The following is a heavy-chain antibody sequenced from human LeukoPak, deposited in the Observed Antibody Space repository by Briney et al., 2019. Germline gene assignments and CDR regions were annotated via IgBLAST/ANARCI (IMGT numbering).Heavy chain of an antibody. CDR2: ISAYNGNT. V-gene: IGHV1-18*01. CDR3: ARVSRVIVVVPAATRGWFDP. Sequence: ASVKVSCKASGYTFTSYGISWVRQAPGQGLEWMGWISAYNGNTNYAQKLQGRVTMTTDTSTSTAYMELRSLRSDDTAVYHCARVSRVIVVVPAATRGWFDPWGQGTLVTVSS. D-gene: IGHD2-2*01. J-gene: IGHJ5*02. CDR1: GYTFTSYG.